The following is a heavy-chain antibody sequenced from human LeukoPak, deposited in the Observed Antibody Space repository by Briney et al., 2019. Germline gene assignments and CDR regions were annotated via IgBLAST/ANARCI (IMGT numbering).Heavy chain of an antibody. V-gene: IGHV3-30*03. CDR2: ISLDGGIK. D-gene: IGHD6-19*01. CDR3: ARDRYSSGWYGDFDC. J-gene: IGHJ4*02. Sequence: PGGSLRLSCAASGFTFSNYGMHWVRQPPGKGLEWVAVISLDGGIKYYADSVKGRFTISRDNSQNTLYLQMNSLRAGDTAVYYCARDRYSSGWYGDFDCWGQGTLVTVSS. CDR1: GFTFSNYG.